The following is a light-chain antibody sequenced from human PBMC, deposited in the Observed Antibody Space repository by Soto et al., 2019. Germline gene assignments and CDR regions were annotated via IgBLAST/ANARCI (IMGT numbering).Light chain of an antibody. J-gene: IGLJ3*02. V-gene: IGLV1-40*01. Sequence: QPVLTQPPSVSGAPGQRVTISCTGSSSNIGAGFDVHWYQHLPGTAPKLLIYGNSNRPSGVPDRFSGSKSGTSASLAITGLQAEDEADYHCQSYDSSLSGSWVFGGGTKLTVL. CDR2: GNS. CDR1: SSNIGAGFD. CDR3: QSYDSSLSGSWV.